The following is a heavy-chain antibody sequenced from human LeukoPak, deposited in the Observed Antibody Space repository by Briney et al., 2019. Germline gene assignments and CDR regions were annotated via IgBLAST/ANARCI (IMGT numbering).Heavy chain of an antibody. CDR3: ARGKRSYSYDPSFDY. CDR2: IYYSGST. V-gene: IGHV4-39*07. CDR1: GGSISSSSYY. J-gene: IGHJ4*02. Sequence: SETLSLTCTVSGGSISSSSYYWGWIRQPPGKGLEWIGSIYYSGSTYYNPSLKSRVVISVDTSKNQFSLNMNSVTAADTAVYYCARGKRSYSYDPSFDYWGQGTLVTVSS. D-gene: IGHD5-18*01.